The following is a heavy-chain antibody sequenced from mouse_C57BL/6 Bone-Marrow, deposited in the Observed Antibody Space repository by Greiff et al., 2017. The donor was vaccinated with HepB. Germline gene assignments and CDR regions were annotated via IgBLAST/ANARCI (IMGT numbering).Heavy chain of an antibody. CDR1: GYTFTSYW. D-gene: IGHD1-1*01. CDR3: ARPLYYDGFDY. V-gene: IGHV1-50*01. Sequence: VQLQQPGAELVKPGASVKLSCKASGYTFTSYWMQWVKQRPGQGLEWIGEIDPSDSYTNYNQKFKGKATLTVDTSSSTAYMQLSSLTSEDSAVYYCARPLYYDGFDYWGQGTTLTVSS. CDR2: IDPSDSYT. J-gene: IGHJ2*01.